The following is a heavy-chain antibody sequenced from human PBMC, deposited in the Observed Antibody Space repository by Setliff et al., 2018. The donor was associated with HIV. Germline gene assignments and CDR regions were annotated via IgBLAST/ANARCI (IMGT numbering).Heavy chain of an antibody. J-gene: IGHJ3*01. CDR1: GYTFIDHY. CDR2: INPNNGGT. V-gene: IGHV1-2*06. Sequence: ASVKVSCKISGYTFIDHYIHWVQQAPGHGPEWLGRINPNNGGTNYAQKFQGRVTMSLDTSTSTVYLELKALTSDDTAVYYCVRPRVFDSFDVWGPGTMVTVSS. CDR3: VRPRVFDSFDV.